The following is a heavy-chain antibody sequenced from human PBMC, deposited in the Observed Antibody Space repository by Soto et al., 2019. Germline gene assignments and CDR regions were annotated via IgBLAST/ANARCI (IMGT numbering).Heavy chain of an antibody. J-gene: IGHJ5*02. V-gene: IGHV4-30-4*02. CDR3: ASGGSSNWFDP. CDR2: IYYTGSA. Sequence: SSGTLSLACTVASGCNGGAEYDWRWIRQPPGKGLEWIGYIYYTGSAYYNPSLKGRVTMSVDTSKNQFSLKVTSVTAADTAVYYCASGGSSNWFDPWGQGTLVTVS. D-gene: IGHD1-26*01. CDR1: SGCNGGAEYD.